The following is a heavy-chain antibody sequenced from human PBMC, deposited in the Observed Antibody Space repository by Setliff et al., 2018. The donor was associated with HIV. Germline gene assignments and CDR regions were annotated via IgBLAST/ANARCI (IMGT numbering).Heavy chain of an antibody. V-gene: IGHV5-51*01. CDR1: GFNFNTYW. CDR3: ARREAFYEYWSDYYGGQNYFDY. J-gene: IGHJ4*02. Sequence: GESLKISCKGSGFNFNTYWIAWVRQMPGKGLEWTGVIYPGDSDTRYSPSFQGQVTISADKSINTAYLQWSSLKASDTAMYYCARREAFYEYWSDYYGGQNYFDYWGQGTLVTVS. CDR2: IYPGDSDT. D-gene: IGHD3-3*01.